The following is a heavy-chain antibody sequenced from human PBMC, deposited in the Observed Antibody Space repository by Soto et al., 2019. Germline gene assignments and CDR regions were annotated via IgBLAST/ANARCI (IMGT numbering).Heavy chain of an antibody. CDR2: IVVGSGNT. CDR3: AAVPVLYSSGWPVRY. V-gene: IGHV1-58*01. Sequence: SVKVSCKASGFTFTSSAVQWVRQARGQRLEWIGWIVVGSGNTNYAQKFQERVTITRDMSTSTAYMELSSLRSEDTAVYYCAAVPVLYSSGWPVRYWGQGTLVTVSS. D-gene: IGHD6-19*01. CDR1: GFTFTSSA. J-gene: IGHJ4*02.